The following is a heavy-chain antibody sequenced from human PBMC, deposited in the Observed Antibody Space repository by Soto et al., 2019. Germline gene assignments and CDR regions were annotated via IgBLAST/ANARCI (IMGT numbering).Heavy chain of an antibody. CDR1: GGTFLSSS. Sequence: QVQLVQSGAEVKKPGSSVKVSCKPSGGTFLSSSFSWVRQAPAQRHEWMGRITPFLGTPNYAQQFHGRVTVIADKSTGTVDMGLATLCSEDTAVYYCARDGGITGTTEGYFDYWGEGALVTCS. J-gene: IGHJ4*02. CDR3: ARDGGITGTTEGYFDY. D-gene: IGHD1-7*01. V-gene: IGHV1-69*08. CDR2: ITPFLGTP.